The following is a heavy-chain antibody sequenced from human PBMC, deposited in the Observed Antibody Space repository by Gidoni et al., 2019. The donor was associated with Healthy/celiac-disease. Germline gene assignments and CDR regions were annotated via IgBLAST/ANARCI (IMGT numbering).Heavy chain of an antibody. CDR1: GGSTSSSDYY. CDR2: IYYSGST. Sequence: QLQLQESGPGLVKPSETLSLTCPVSGGSTSSSDYYWGWIRQPPGKGLEWIGSIYYSGSTSDNPSLKSRGTISVDTSKNQFSLKLSSVTAADTAVYYCAGAGDYYYGMDVWGQGTTVTVSS. CDR3: AGAGDYYYGMDV. J-gene: IGHJ6*02. V-gene: IGHV4-39*01.